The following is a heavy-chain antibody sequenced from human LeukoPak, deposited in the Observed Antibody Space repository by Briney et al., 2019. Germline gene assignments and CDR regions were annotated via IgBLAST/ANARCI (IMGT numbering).Heavy chain of an antibody. J-gene: IGHJ4*02. Sequence: GGSLRLSCASCGFTFSSYEMNWVRQAPGKGLEWVSYISSSGSTIYYADSVKGRFTIARDNAKNSLYLRMNSLRAEDTAVYYCARDPGYDSSGYYWGQGTLVTVP. CDR2: ISSSGSTI. CDR3: ARDPGYDSSGYY. D-gene: IGHD3-22*01. V-gene: IGHV3-48*03. CDR1: GFTFSSYE.